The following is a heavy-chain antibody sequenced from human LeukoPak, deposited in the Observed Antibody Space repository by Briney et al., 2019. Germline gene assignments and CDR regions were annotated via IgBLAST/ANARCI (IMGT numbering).Heavy chain of an antibody. J-gene: IGHJ4*02. CDR3: ARFRSVVVAALPLDY. CDR2: ISSSSSYI. CDR1: GFTFSSYS. D-gene: IGHD2-15*01. V-gene: IGHV3-21*01. Sequence: GGSLRLSCAASGFTFSSYSMTWVRQAPGKGLEWVSSISSSSSYIYYADSVKGRFTISRDNAKNSLYLQMNSLRAEDTAVYYCARFRSVVVAALPLDYWGQGTLVTVSS.